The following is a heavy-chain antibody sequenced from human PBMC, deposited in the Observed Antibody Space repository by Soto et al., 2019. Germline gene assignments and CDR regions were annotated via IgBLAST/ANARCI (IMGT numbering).Heavy chain of an antibody. D-gene: IGHD6-13*01. V-gene: IGHV1-3*01. CDR2: INAGNGNT. Sequence: QVQLVQSGAEVKKPGASVKVSCKASGYTFTTYAMHWVRQAPGQRLEWMGGINAGNGNTKYSQKFQGRITITRDTPGNTAYMELSSLRSEDTAVYYCARGKGSSWYGWFDPWGQGTLVTVSS. CDR3: ARGKGSSWYGWFDP. J-gene: IGHJ5*02. CDR1: GYTFTTYA.